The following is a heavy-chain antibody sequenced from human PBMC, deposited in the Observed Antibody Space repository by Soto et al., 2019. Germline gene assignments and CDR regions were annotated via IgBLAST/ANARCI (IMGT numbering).Heavy chain of an antibody. CDR1: GFIFSSYS. J-gene: IGHJ4*02. CDR3: AREDILTGPLDY. Sequence: EVQLVESGGGLVKPGGSLRLSWAASGFIFSSYSMNWVRQAPGKGLEWVSFISSSSSYIYYADSVKGRFTISRDNAKNSLYLQMNSLRAEDTAVYYCAREDILTGPLDYWGQGTLVTVSS. V-gene: IGHV3-21*01. CDR2: ISSSSSYI. D-gene: IGHD3-9*01.